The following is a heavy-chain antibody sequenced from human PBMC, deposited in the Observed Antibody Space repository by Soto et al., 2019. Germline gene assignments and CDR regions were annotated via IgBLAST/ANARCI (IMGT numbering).Heavy chain of an antibody. D-gene: IGHD6-6*01. Sequence: QVQLVESGGGLVKPGGSLRLSCAASGFTFSVYNMSGIRHAPGKGLEWVSYSTSSGSNTFDAESVKGRFTISRDNTMNLLYLQMNSLSAQDTAVYYCARRGTISSAHHVDPWGQGTLVTVSS. CDR3: ARRGTISSAHHVDP. J-gene: IGHJ5*02. V-gene: IGHV3-11*01. CDR1: GFTFSVYN. CDR2: STSSGSNT.